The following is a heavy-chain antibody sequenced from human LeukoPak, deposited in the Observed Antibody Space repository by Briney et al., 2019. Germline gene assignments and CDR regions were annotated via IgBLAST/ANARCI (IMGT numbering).Heavy chain of an antibody. J-gene: IGHJ4*02. CDR3: AREKSVNYGSGSLDY. V-gene: IGHV4-4*07. D-gene: IGHD3-10*01. CDR2: IYTSGST. CDR1: GGSISSYH. Sequence: SETLSLTCTVSGGSISSYHWSWIRQPAGKGLEWIGRIYTSGSTNYNPSLKSRVTMSVDTSKNQFSLKVSSVTAADTAVYYCAREKSVNYGSGSLDYWGQGTLVTVSS.